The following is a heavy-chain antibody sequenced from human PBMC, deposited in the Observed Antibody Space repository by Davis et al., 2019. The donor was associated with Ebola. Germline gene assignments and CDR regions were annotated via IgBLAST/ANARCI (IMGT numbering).Heavy chain of an antibody. Sequence: SETLSLTCTVSGGSISSYYWGWIRQPPGKGLEWIGYIYYSGSTNYNPSLKSRVTISVDTSKNQFSLKLSSVTAADTAVYYCARDAGYSYGLDYWGQGTLVTVSS. D-gene: IGHD5-18*01. CDR1: GGSISSYY. CDR3: ARDAGYSYGLDY. V-gene: IGHV4-59*01. CDR2: IYYSGST. J-gene: IGHJ4*02.